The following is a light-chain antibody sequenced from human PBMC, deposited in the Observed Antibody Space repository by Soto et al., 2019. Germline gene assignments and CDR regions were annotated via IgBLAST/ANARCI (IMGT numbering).Light chain of an antibody. V-gene: IGKV3-20*01. CDR2: GAS. Sequence: EIVLTQSPDTLSLFPWERATLSCRASQSVSSTYLAWYQQKPGQAPRLLIFGASSRATGIPDRFSGSGSGTDFTLTISRLEPEDFAVYYCQQYGSSRWTFGQGTKVDI. CDR3: QQYGSSRWT. CDR1: QSVSSTY. J-gene: IGKJ1*01.